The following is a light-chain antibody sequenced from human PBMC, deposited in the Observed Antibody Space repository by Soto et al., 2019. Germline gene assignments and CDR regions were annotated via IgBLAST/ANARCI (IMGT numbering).Light chain of an antibody. CDR2: KAS. CDR1: QSISSW. Sequence: DIQMTQSPSTLSASVGDRVTITCRASQSISSWLAWYQQKPGKAPNLLIYKASSLEIGVPSRFSGSGSGTDFTLLISSLQPDYFSNYYCQQSFTFGPGTKVDIK. J-gene: IGKJ3*01. V-gene: IGKV1-5*03. CDR3: QQSFT.